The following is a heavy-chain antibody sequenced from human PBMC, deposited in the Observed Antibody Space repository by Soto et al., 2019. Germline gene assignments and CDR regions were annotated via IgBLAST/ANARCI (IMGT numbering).Heavy chain of an antibody. CDR1: GFTFSDYY. CDR2: ISSSANTI. J-gene: IGHJ4*02. CDR3: ARERYSSGWIYSY. D-gene: IGHD6-19*01. V-gene: IGHV3-11*01. Sequence: QVQLVESGGGLVKPGGSLRLSCAASGFTFSDYYMSWIRQAPGKGLEWVSYISSSANTIYYADSVRGRFTVSRDNAKNSMYLKMNSLRAEDTAVYYCARERYSSGWIYSYWCKRTLVTVSS.